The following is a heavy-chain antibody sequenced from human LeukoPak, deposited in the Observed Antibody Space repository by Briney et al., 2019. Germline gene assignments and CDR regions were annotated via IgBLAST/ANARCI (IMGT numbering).Heavy chain of an antibody. Sequence: ATLKASCTASGYTFTSYGISWGRQAPGQGLEWMGWISAYNGNTNYAQKLQGRVTMTTDTSTSTAYMELRSLRSDDTAVYYCARDGVTKFGDSGQYNWFDPWGQGTLVTVSS. CDR1: GYTFTSYG. V-gene: IGHV1-18*01. J-gene: IGHJ5*02. D-gene: IGHD1-26*01. CDR3: ARDGVTKFGDSGQYNWFDP. CDR2: ISAYNGNT.